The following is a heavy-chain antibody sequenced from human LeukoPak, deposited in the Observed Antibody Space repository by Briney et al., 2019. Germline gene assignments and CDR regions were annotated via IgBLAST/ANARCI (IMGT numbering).Heavy chain of an antibody. J-gene: IGHJ4*02. Sequence: ASVKVSCKASGYTFTVYYVHWVRQAPGQGLEWMGWMDPNSGGTYYAQKFQGRVTMTRDTTTSTAYMELSRLRSDDTAVYYCARYIVAAGTDYWGQGTLVTVSS. CDR3: ARYIVAAGTDY. CDR2: MDPNSGGT. CDR1: GYTFTVYY. D-gene: IGHD6-13*01. V-gene: IGHV1-2*02.